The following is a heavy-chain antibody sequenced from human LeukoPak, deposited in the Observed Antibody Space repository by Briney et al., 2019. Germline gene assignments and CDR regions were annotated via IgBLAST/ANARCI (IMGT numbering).Heavy chain of an antibody. D-gene: IGHD5-12*01. Sequence: GGSLRLSCVASGFSFTTFGMHWVRQAPGKGLDWVAFIRNDGTNANYADSVKGRFSISRDNSKNTLYLEMNSLRVEDTAVYYCARVIVATNTFDAFDIWGQGTMVTVSS. CDR3: ARVIVATNTFDAFDI. CDR1: GFSFTTFG. J-gene: IGHJ3*02. V-gene: IGHV3-30*02. CDR2: IRNDGTNA.